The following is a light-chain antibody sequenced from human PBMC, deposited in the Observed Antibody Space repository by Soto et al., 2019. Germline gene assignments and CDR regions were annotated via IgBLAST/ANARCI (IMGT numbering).Light chain of an antibody. CDR1: STDIGSYKF. CDR3: SSYTAARIVV. V-gene: IGLV2-14*03. CDR2: EVT. J-gene: IGLJ2*01. Sequence: QAVSVSGSPGESITISCTGTSTDIGSYKFVSWYQQHPGKAPKLILYEVTNRPSGISDRFSGSKSGNTASLTISGLQAEDEADYYCSSYTAARIVVFGGGTQLTVL.